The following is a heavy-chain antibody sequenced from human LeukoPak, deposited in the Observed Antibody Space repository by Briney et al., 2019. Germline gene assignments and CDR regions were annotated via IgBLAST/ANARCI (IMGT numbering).Heavy chain of an antibody. CDR1: VYTFIDHY. V-gene: IGHV1-2*02. J-gene: IGHJ4*02. Sequence: ASVKVSCKPSVYTFIDHYIHWVRQAPGQGLASMGWIDPNICNSNYARRFRGRVTRTRDTYSSTAYIELSRLRSDDTAVYYCARAGHNSESGGYDYWGQGTLVTVSS. D-gene: IGHD3-22*01. CDR3: ARAGHNSESGGYDY. CDR2: IDPNICNS.